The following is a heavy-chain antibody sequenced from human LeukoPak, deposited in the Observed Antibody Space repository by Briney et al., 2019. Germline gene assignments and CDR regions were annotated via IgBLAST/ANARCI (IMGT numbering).Heavy chain of an antibody. J-gene: IGHJ4*02. D-gene: IGHD5-24*01. Sequence: SQTLSLTCTVSGGSISSGGYYWSWIRQHPGKGLEWIGYIYHSGSTYYNPSLKSRVTISVDRSKNQFSLKLSSVTAADTAVYYCARAPRWLQLGFDYWGQGTLVTVSS. CDR2: IYHSGST. CDR1: GGSISSGGYY. V-gene: IGHV4-30-2*01. CDR3: ARAPRWLQLGFDY.